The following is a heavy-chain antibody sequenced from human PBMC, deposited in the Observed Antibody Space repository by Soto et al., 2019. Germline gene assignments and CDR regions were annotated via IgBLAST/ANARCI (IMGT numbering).Heavy chain of an antibody. Sequence: QVQLVQSGAEVKKPGSSVKVSCKASGGTLSNYAISWVRQAPGQGLEWMGGIIPILGSANYAQKFQDRVTITADESTSTTYMELSSLRSEDAVVYYCASRERVGAFDIWGQGTMVTVSS. CDR1: GGTLSNYA. D-gene: IGHD1-26*01. CDR2: IIPILGSA. J-gene: IGHJ3*02. CDR3: ASRERVGAFDI. V-gene: IGHV1-69*01.